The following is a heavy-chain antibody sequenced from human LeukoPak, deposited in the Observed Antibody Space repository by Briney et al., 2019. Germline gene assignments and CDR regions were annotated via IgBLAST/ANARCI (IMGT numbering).Heavy chain of an antibody. CDR3: ARVTVMTIFGVVIPLNYGMDV. CDR1: GYTFTSYD. CDR2: MNPNSGNT. D-gene: IGHD3-3*01. Sequence: GASVKVSCKASGYTFTSYDINWVRQATGQGLEWMGWMNPNSGNTGYAQKFQGRVTMTRNTSISTAYMELSSLRSEDTAVYYCARVTVMTIFGVVIPLNYGMDVWGQGTTVTVSS. V-gene: IGHV1-8*01. J-gene: IGHJ6*02.